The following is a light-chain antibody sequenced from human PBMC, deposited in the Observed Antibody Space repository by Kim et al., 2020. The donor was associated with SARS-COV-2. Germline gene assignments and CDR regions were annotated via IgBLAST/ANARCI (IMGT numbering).Light chain of an antibody. V-gene: IGKV3-20*01. Sequence: LSRRGRTTLSCRGGQGVTRSYIAWYAQKPGQTPRLLICGPSSRATGVPDRFRGSVSGTDFTLNIRRLEPEGFAVYCCQQYGSSPVVFGQGTGLENK. CDR1: QGVTRSY. CDR3: QQYGSSPVV. J-gene: IGKJ2*01. CDR2: GPS.